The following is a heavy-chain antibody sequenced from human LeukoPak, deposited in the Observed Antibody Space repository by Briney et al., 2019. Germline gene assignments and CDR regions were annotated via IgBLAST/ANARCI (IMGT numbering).Heavy chain of an antibody. V-gene: IGHV3-23*01. CDR2: ISGSGGST. CDR3: VKDSFSAAAGTGWYFDL. J-gene: IGHJ2*01. CDR1: GFTFSSYA. Sequence: PGGSLRLSCAASGFTFSSYAMSWVRQAPGKGLEWVSAISGSGGSTYYADSVKGRFTISRDNSKNTLYLQMNSLRAEDTAVYYCVKDSFSAAAGTGWYFDLWGRGTLVTVSS. D-gene: IGHD6-13*01.